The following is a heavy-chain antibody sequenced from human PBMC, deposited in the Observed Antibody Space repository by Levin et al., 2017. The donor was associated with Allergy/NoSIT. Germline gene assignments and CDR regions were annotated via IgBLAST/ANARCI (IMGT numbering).Heavy chain of an antibody. CDR2: ISYDGSNK. CDR3: ARVSIAAAGSDAFDI. Sequence: PGGSLRLSCAASGFTFSSYAMHWVRQAPGKGLEWVAVISYDGSNKYYADSVKGRFTISRDNSKNTLYLQMNSLRAEDTAVYYCARVSIAAAGSDAFDIWGQGTMVTVSS. D-gene: IGHD6-13*01. J-gene: IGHJ3*02. CDR1: GFTFSSYA. V-gene: IGHV3-30*04.